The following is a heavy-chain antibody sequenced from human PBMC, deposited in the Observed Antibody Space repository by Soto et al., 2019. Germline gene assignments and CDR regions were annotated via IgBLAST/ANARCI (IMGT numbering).Heavy chain of an antibody. Sequence: QVQLQQWGAGLLKPSETLSLTCAVYGGSFSGYYWSWIRQPPGKGLEWIGEINHSGSTNYNPSHKSRVTISVDTSKNQFSLKLSSVTAADTAVYYCARDRYYYGSGRPSDAFDIWGQGTMVTVSS. CDR1: GGSFSGYY. D-gene: IGHD3-10*01. J-gene: IGHJ3*02. V-gene: IGHV4-34*01. CDR2: INHSGST. CDR3: ARDRYYYGSGRPSDAFDI.